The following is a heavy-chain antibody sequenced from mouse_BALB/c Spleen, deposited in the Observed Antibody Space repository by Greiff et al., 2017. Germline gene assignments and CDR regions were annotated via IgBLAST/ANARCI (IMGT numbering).Heavy chain of an antibody. CDR1: GFTFSSFG. J-gene: IGHJ3*01. D-gene: IGHD1-2*01. CDR3: ARDGVFAY. V-gene: IGHV5-17*02. CDR2: ISSGSSTI. Sequence: EVQGVESGGGLVQPGGSRKLSCAASGFTFSSFGMHWVRQAPEKGLEWVAYISSGSSTIYYADTVKGRFTISRDNPKNTLFLQMTSLRSEDTAMYYCARDGVFAYWGQGTLVTVSA.